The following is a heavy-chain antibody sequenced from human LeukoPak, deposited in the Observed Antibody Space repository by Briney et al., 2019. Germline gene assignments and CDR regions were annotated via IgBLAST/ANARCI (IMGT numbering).Heavy chain of an antibody. CDR2: IYTSGST. V-gene: IGHV4-61*02. CDR1: GGSISSGSYY. D-gene: IGHD2-2*01. Sequence: SETLSLTCTVSGGSISSGSYYWSWTRQPAGKGLEWIGRIYTSGSTNYNPSLKSRVTISVDTSKNQFSLKLSSVTAADTAVYYCARESIVVVPAAMYYYYYMDVWGKGTTVTVSS. J-gene: IGHJ6*03. CDR3: ARESIVVVPAAMYYYYYMDV.